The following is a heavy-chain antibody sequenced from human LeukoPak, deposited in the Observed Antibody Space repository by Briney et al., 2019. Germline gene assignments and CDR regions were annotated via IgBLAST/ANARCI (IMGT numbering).Heavy chain of an antibody. V-gene: IGHV3-48*04. D-gene: IGHD2-21*02. CDR2: ISSSGSTI. CDR1: GFTFSSYW. CDR3: ARAGTNIVVVTAIDLDY. Sequence: GGSLRLSCAASGFTFSSYWMSWVRQAPGKGLEWVSYISSSGSTIYYADSVKGRFTISRDNAKNSLYLQMNSLRAEDTAVYYCARAGTNIVVVTAIDLDYWGQGTLVTVSS. J-gene: IGHJ4*02.